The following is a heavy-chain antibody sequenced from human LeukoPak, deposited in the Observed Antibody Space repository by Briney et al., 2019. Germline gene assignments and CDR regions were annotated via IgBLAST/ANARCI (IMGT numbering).Heavy chain of an antibody. CDR2: INSDGSST. Sequence: GGSLRLSCAASGFTFSNYWMHWVRQAPGKGLVWVSRINSDGSSTSYADSVKGRFTISRDNSKNTLYLQMNSLRAEDTAVYYCAKVDYGGNSGWAFDIWGQGTMVTVSS. J-gene: IGHJ3*02. CDR3: AKVDYGGNSGWAFDI. CDR1: GFTFSNYW. V-gene: IGHV3-74*01. D-gene: IGHD4-23*01.